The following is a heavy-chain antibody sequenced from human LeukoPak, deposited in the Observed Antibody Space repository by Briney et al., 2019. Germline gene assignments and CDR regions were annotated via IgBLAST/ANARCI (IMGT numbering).Heavy chain of an antibody. J-gene: IGHJ6*04. CDR3: ASVPAATTDV. Sequence: GGSLRLSCAASGFTFSSYEMNWVRQASGKGLEWVSYISSSGSTIYYADSVKGRFTISRDNAENSLYLQMSSLRAEDTAVYYCASVPAATTDVWGKGTTVTVSS. V-gene: IGHV3-48*03. D-gene: IGHD2-2*01. CDR2: ISSSGSTI. CDR1: GFTFSSYE.